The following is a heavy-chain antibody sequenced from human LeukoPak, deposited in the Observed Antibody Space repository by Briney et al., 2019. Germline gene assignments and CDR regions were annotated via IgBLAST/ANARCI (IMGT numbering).Heavy chain of an antibody. V-gene: IGHV3-7*01. D-gene: IGHD6-19*01. CDR3: ARDRGSSGWYEFDY. J-gene: IGHJ4*02. CDR1: GFTSSSYW. Sequence: GGSLRLSCAASGFTSSSYWMSWVRQAPGKGLEWVANIKQDGSEKYYVDSVKGRFTTSRDDAKNSLYLQMNSLRAEDTAVYYCARDRGSSGWYEFDYWGQGTLVTVSS. CDR2: IKQDGSEK.